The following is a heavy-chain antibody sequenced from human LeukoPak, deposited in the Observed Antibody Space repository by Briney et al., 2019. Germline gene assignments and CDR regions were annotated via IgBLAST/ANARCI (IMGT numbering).Heavy chain of an antibody. CDR3: ATTARHCSDY. CDR1: GGSISSYY. V-gene: IGHV4-59*06. J-gene: IGHJ4*01. CDR2: IFYSGNA. Sequence: SETLSLTCSVCGGSISSYYWSWIRQPPGKGLEWIGYIFYSGNAYYNPSLKSRVIISIDTSKNQFSLRLSSVTAADTAVYYCATTARHCSDYWGHGTLVTVSS. D-gene: IGHD6-6*01.